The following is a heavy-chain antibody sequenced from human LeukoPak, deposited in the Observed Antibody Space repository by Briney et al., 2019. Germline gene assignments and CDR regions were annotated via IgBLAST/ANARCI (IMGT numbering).Heavy chain of an antibody. J-gene: IGHJ4*02. CDR3: ALSISSRPLLHC. CDR1: GGTFSSYA. D-gene: IGHD1-26*01. Sequence: GASVKVSCKASGGTFSSYAISWVRQAPGQGLEWMGRIIPILGIAHNAQKYQRRNTIPAHKSTTTAYLELSSLRSEDTAVYYCALSISSRPLLHCWGQRTLVTDPS. CDR2: IIPILGIA. V-gene: IGHV1-69*04.